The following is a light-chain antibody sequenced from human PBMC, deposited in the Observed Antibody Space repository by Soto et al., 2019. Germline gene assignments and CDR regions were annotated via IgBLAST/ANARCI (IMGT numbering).Light chain of an antibody. Sequence: EIVLTQSPGTLSLSPGERATLYCRASQSVSSTYLAWYQQQPGQAPRLLIYGASNRATGIPDRFSGSGSGTDFTLTISRLEPEDFAVYYCQQYGSSSWTFGQGTKVEIK. CDR1: QSVSSTY. CDR2: GAS. CDR3: QQYGSSSWT. V-gene: IGKV3-20*01. J-gene: IGKJ1*01.